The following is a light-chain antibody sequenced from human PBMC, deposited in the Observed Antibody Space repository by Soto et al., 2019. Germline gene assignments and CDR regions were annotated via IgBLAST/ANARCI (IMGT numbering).Light chain of an antibody. CDR1: QSLRHSNGYNY. J-gene: IGKJ1*01. V-gene: IGKV2-28*01. CDR3: MQALQATWT. Sequence: DIVMTQSPLSLPVTPGEPASISCRSSQSLRHSNGYNYLDWYLQKPGQSPQLLIYLGSNRASGVPDRFSGSGSGTDFTLKISSVVAEDVGVYECMQALQATWTFGQGSK. CDR2: LGS.